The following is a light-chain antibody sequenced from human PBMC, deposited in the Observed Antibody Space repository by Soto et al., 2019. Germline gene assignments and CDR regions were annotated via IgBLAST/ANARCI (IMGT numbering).Light chain of an antibody. CDR2: GTS. J-gene: IGKJ1*01. CDR3: QQYDSSWT. V-gene: IGKV3-20*01. CDR1: QSISSTF. Sequence: EIVLTQSPGTLSLSPGERATLSCRASQSISSTFLAWYQHKPGQAPRVLIYGTSRRASGIPDRFSGGGSGTEFTLTISSLEPEDFAVYYCQQYDSSWTFGQGTKVEVK.